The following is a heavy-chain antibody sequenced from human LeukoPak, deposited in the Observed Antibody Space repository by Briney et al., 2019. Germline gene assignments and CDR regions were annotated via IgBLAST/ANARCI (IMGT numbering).Heavy chain of an antibody. Sequence: GGSLRLSCAASGFTFTAYAMSWFRQTPEKGLEWVANIHDDGIVTHYVDSVKGRFTISRDNARNSVNLQLNSLRVEDTALYYCARGGGWVDHWGQGTLVTVSS. CDR3: ARGGGWVDH. CDR2: IHDDGIVT. V-gene: IGHV3-7*01. J-gene: IGHJ4*02. D-gene: IGHD3-16*01. CDR1: GFTFTAYA.